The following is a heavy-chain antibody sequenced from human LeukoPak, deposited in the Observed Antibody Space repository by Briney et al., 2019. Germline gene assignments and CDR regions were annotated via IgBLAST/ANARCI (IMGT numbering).Heavy chain of an antibody. D-gene: IGHD6-6*01. J-gene: IGHJ4*02. V-gene: IGHV4-59*08. Sequence: SETLSLTSSVSGGSISSLCWSWIRQPPGKGLEWIGYIYYTGSTNYNPSLRGRVTMFVDMSKNQFSLRLSSVTAADAAVYYCARHRAYSSSSPFDYWGQGTLVTVSS. CDR3: ARHRAYSSSSPFDY. CDR2: IYYTGST. CDR1: GGSISSLC.